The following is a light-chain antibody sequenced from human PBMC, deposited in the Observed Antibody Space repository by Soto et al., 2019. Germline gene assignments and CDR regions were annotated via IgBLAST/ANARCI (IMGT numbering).Light chain of an antibody. CDR1: QSVSTY. Sequence: DIQITQSPSSLSTSVGDRVTITCRTSQSVSTYLNWYQQRPGKAPKLLIYAASSLESGVSSRFSGSGSGTDFTLTISSLQPEDFATFYWQEGPTLLTLGGGTRVEIK. CDR3: QEGPTLLT. V-gene: IGKV1-39*01. CDR2: AAS. J-gene: IGKJ4*01.